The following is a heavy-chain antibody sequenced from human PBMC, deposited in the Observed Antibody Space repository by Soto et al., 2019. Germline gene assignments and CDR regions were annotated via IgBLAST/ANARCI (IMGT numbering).Heavy chain of an antibody. J-gene: IGHJ6*02. CDR3: ARDQVYSNYDYYYYGMDV. CDR1: GGSISSYY. Sequence: PSETLSLTCTVSGGSISSYYWSWIRQPAGKGLEWIGRIYTSGSTNYNPSLKSRVTMSVDTSKNQFSLKLSSVTAADTAVYYCARDQVYSNYDYYYYGMDVWGQGTTVTVS. D-gene: IGHD4-4*01. CDR2: IYTSGST. V-gene: IGHV4-4*07.